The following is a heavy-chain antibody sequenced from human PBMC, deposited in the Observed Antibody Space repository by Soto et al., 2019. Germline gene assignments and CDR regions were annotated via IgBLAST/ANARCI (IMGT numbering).Heavy chain of an antibody. CDR1: GGSISTYY. J-gene: IGHJ6*03. Sequence: QVQLQESGPGLVKPSETLSLTCTVSGGSISTYYWTWIRQPPGKGLEWIGYIFYSGRTNYNPSLKSRVTISVDTSKNQFSLKLSSVTAADTAVSYCARDVRYSSSSGDYYYYMDVWGKGTTVTVSS. CDR3: ARDVRYSSSSGDYYYYMDV. V-gene: IGHV4-59*01. CDR2: IFYSGRT. D-gene: IGHD6-6*01.